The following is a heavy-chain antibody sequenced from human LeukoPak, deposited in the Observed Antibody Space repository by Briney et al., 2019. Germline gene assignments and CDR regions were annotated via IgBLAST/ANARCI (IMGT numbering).Heavy chain of an antibody. CDR3: ARGTVPNAFDI. D-gene: IGHD1/OR15-1a*01. Sequence: SETLSLTCTVSGGSISTYYWSWIRQPAGKGLEWIGRIYTSGSTNYNPSLKSRVNMSVDTSKNQFSLKLSSVTAADTAVYFCARGTVPNAFDIWGKGTMVTVS. CDR2: IYTSGST. CDR1: GGSISTYY. J-gene: IGHJ3*02. V-gene: IGHV4-4*07.